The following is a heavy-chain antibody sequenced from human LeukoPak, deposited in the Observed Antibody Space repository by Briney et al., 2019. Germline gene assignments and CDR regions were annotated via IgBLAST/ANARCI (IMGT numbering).Heavy chain of an antibody. CDR3: AAADAFDY. Sequence: PGGSLRLSCAASGFTFSDYWMTWVRQAPGKGLEWVANIKPDGSEKYYVDSVKGRFTISRDNSKNTLYLQMNSLRAEDTAVYYCAAADAFDYWGQGTLVTVSS. CDR1: GFTFSDYW. CDR2: IKPDGSEK. V-gene: IGHV3-7*01. J-gene: IGHJ4*02. D-gene: IGHD6-13*01.